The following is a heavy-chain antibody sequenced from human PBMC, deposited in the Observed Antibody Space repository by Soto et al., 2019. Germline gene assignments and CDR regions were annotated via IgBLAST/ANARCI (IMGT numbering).Heavy chain of an antibody. V-gene: IGHV4-59*08. CDR3: VRQGFGRLHGRVDV. CDR1: DDSSSNYK. Sequence: QVQLQESGPGLVKPSETLSLTCTVSDDSSSNYKWSWIRQPPGRRLEWIGYIDSNGGTSYNPSLQSRVTMSRDTSTKQFFLQLSSVTAADTAVYYCVRQGFGRLHGRVDVWGQGTTVTVSS. CDR2: IDSNGGT. J-gene: IGHJ6*02. D-gene: IGHD3-10*01.